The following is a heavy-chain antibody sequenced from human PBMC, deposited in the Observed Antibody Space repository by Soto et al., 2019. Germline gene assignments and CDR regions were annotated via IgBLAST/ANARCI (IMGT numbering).Heavy chain of an antibody. CDR2: IIPLTETQ. V-gene: IGHV1-69*01. D-gene: IGHD6-13*01. J-gene: IGHJ4*02. Sequence: QVQVVQSGAEVKKPGSSVKVSCKASGGTFSNDAISWVRQAPGHGLEWVGGIIPLTETQVYAQTFPGRLNITADEVTSAAYLALSSMRYDDTAVYYCAIGTRSSWTCDFWGQGTLVTVSS. CDR1: GGTFSNDA. CDR3: AIGTRSSWTCDF.